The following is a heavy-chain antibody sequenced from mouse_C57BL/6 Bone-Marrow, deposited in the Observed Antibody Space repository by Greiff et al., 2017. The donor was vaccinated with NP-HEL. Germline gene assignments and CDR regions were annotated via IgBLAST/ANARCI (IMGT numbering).Heavy chain of an antibody. CDR1: GFTFSDYY. V-gene: IGHV5-12*01. D-gene: IGHD1-1*01. Sequence: EVQRVESGGGLVQPGGSLKLSCAASGFTFSDYYMYWVRQTPEKRLEWVAYISNGGGSTYYPDTVKGRFTISRDNAKNTLYLQMSRLKSEDTAMYYCARDYYGSIYWYFDVWGTGTTVTVSS. CDR2: ISNGGGST. J-gene: IGHJ1*03. CDR3: ARDYYGSIYWYFDV.